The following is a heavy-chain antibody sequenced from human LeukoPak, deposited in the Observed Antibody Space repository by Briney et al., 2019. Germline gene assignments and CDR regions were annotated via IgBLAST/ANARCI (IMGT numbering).Heavy chain of an antibody. CDR1: GFTFRSYA. D-gene: IGHD2-21*02. V-gene: IGHV3-48*01. J-gene: IGHJ6*02. Sequence: GGSLRLSCAASGFTFRSYAMNWVRQAPGKGLEWLSYISRSSETILYANSVQGRVTISRDNAKNSLYLQMNSLRAEDTAVYYCARAQYCGGDCYPPDYYYGMDVWGQGTTVTVSS. CDR3: ARAQYCGGDCYPPDYYYGMDV. CDR2: ISRSSETI.